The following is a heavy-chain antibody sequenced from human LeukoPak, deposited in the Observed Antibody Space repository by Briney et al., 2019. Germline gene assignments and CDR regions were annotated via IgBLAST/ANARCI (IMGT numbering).Heavy chain of an antibody. V-gene: IGHV1-2*02. CDR1: GYSFTGYY. J-gene: IGHJ4*02. D-gene: IGHD3-10*01. Sequence: GASVKVSCKASGYSFTGYYLHWVRQPPGQGLEWMGWINPNSGGTNYAQKLQGRVTMTRDPSISTAYMELSRLRADDTAVYYCATLLFGEKQADYWGQGTLVTVSS. CDR2: INPNSGGT. CDR3: ATLLFGEKQADY.